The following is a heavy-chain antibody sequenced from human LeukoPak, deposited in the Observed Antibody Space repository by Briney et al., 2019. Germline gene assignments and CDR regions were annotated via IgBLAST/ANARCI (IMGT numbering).Heavy chain of an antibody. V-gene: IGHV4-34*01. CDR3: ARAGYYYDSSGSNWSDP. J-gene: IGHJ5*02. CDR2: VNHSGST. CDR1: GGSFSGYY. Sequence: SETLSLTCAVYGGSFSGYYWSWIRQPPGKGLEWIGEVNHSGSTNYNPSLKSRVTISVDTSKNQFSLKLSSVTAADTAVYYCARAGYYYDSSGSNWSDPWGQGTLVTVSS. D-gene: IGHD3-22*01.